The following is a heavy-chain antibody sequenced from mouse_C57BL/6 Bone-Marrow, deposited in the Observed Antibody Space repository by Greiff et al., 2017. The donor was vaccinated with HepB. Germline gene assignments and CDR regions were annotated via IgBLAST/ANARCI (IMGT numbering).Heavy chain of an antibody. J-gene: IGHJ4*01. Sequence: DVMLVESGGGLVKPGGSLKLSCAASGFTFSSYAMSWVRQTPEKRLEWVATISDGGSYTYYPDNVKGRFTISRDNAKNNLYLQMSHLKSEDTAMYYCAHHYYGSSYDAMDYWGQGTSVTVSS. D-gene: IGHD1-1*01. V-gene: IGHV5-4*03. CDR2: ISDGGSYT. CDR1: GFTFSSYA. CDR3: AHHYYGSSYDAMDY.